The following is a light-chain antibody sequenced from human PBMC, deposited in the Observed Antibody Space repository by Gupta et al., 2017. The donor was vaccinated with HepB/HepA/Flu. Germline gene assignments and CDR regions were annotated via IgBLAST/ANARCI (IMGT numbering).Light chain of an antibody. CDR2: SVR. CDR1: SSNVCGYNY. J-gene: IGLJ2*01. V-gene: IGLV2-11*01. Sequence: QSALTQPRPVSGSPRQSVTISCTGTSSNVCGYNYVSWYQQHPAKSPKLLIYSVRKPASGVPYRFSGSKSGNTASLTICGLQAEGEADYYFCAYAGSLVVFGGGTKLTVL. CDR3: CAYAGSLVV.